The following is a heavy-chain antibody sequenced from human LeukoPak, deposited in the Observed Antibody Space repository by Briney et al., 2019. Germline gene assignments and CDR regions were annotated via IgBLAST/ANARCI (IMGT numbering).Heavy chain of an antibody. Sequence: SETLSLTCTVSGGSVSSGTYYWSWIRQPPGKRLEWIGYIYYSGSTNYNPSLKSRVTISVDTSKNQFSLKLSSVTAVDTAVYYCAREGAVGATTWYFDYWGQGALVTVSS. V-gene: IGHV4-61*01. D-gene: IGHD1-26*01. CDR2: IYYSGST. CDR3: AREGAVGATTWYFDY. CDR1: GGSVSSGTYY. J-gene: IGHJ4*02.